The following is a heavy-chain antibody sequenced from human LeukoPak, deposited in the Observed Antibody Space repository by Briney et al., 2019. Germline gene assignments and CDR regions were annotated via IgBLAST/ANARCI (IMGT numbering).Heavy chain of an antibody. CDR1: GGSISSYY. V-gene: IGHV4-4*09. J-gene: IGHJ4*02. CDR2: IYTSGST. CDR3: ARGSDYSNSFDY. Sequence: SETLSLTCTVSGGSISSYYWSWIRQPPGKGLEWIGYIYTSGSTNYNPSLKSRVTISVDTSKNQFSLKLTSVTAADTAVYYCARGSDYSNSFDYWGQGTLVTVSS. D-gene: IGHD4-11*01.